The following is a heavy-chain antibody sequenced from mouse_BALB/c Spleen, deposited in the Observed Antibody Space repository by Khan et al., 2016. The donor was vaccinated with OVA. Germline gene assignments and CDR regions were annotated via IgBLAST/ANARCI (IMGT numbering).Heavy chain of an antibody. J-gene: IGHJ3*01. Sequence: EVELVESGGGLVQPGGSLKLSCAASGFTFSNYAMSWVRQTPEKRLEWVASISSGGSTYYPDSVKGRFTISRDNARNILYLQMSSLRSEEMAMYYCARDYWFAYWGQGTLVTVSA. CDR3: ARDYWFAY. CDR2: ISSGGST. CDR1: GFTFSNYA. V-gene: IGHV5-6-5*01.